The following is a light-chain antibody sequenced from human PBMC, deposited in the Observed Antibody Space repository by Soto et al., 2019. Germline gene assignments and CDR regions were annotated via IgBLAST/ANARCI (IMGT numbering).Light chain of an antibody. Sequence: ANQMTQSPSSLDASVGHRLTITCRASKDSGNDLGWYKEKPGKAHTILIYTASSLQSGVASRFSGRGSGTEYTLAISSLQPEDFATYCCLQVFNLPRAFGRGTKVDIK. J-gene: IGKJ1*01. V-gene: IGKV1-6*02. CDR1: KDSGND. CDR2: TAS. CDR3: LQVFNLPRA.